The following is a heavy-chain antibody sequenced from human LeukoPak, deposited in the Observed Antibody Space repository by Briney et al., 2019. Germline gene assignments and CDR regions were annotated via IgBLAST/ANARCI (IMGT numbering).Heavy chain of an antibody. Sequence: PGRSLRLSCAASGFTFSTYGIHWVRQAPGKGLEWVAVISYDGSNKYYADSVKGRFTISRDNSKNTLFLQMNSLRAEDTAVYYCAKLPAPEGYDYGSIDYWGQGTLVTVSS. CDR3: AKLPAPEGYDYGSIDY. J-gene: IGHJ4*02. CDR1: GFTFSTYG. CDR2: ISYDGSNK. D-gene: IGHD5-18*01. V-gene: IGHV3-30*18.